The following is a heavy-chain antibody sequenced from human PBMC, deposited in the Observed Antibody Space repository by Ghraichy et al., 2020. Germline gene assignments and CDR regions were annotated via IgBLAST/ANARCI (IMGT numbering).Heavy chain of an antibody. V-gene: IGHV3-7*04. CDR1: GFTFINYW. Sequence: GGSLRLSCVASGFTFINYWMDWVRQAPGKGLEWVANINRDGSETHYVDSVKGRFTISRDNAENSLFLQMNSLRAEDTAVYFCTRSLDYWGQGTLGTVSS. CDR3: TRSLDY. CDR2: INRDGSET. J-gene: IGHJ4*02.